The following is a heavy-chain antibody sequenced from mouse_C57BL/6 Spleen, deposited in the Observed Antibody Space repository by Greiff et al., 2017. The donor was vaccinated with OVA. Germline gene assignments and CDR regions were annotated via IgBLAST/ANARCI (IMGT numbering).Heavy chain of an antibody. CDR3: ARLGRFDY. J-gene: IGHJ2*01. Sequence: QVQLQQPGAELVMPGASVKLSCKASGYTFTSYWMHWVKQRPGQGLEWIGEIDPSDSYTNYNQKFKGKSTLTVDKSSSKAYMQLRSLTSEDAAVYYCARLGRFDYWGQGTTLTVSS. CDR1: GYTFTSYW. CDR2: IDPSDSYT. V-gene: IGHV1-69*01. D-gene: IGHD4-1*01.